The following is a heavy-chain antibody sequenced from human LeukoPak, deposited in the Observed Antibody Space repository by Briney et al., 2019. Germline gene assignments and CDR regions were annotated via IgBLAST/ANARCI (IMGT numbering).Heavy chain of an antibody. V-gene: IGHV4-39*07. J-gene: IGHJ4*02. CDR3: ARRVLSGYGSGWYFDY. Sequence: SETLSLTCTVSGGSISSSSYYWGWIRQPPGKGLEWIGSIYYSGSTYYNPSLKSRVTISVDTSKNQFSLKPSSVTAADTAVYYCARRVLSGYGSGWYFDYWGQGTLVTVSS. CDR1: GGSISSSSYY. D-gene: IGHD6-19*01. CDR2: IYYSGST.